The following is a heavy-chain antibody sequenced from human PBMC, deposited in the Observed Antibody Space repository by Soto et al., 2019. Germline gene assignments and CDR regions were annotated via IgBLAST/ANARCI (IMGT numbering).Heavy chain of an antibody. Sequence: SETLSLTCTVSGGSISSNYWSWIRQPPGKGLEYIGYINYSGSTHYKASLKSRVTISLETSKNQFSLKLRSVTAADTTAYYCAEHRTGLDPWGKGTWVPVSS. CDR1: GGSISSNY. V-gene: IGHV4-59*08. CDR3: AEHRTGLDP. J-gene: IGHJ5*02. CDR2: INYSGST.